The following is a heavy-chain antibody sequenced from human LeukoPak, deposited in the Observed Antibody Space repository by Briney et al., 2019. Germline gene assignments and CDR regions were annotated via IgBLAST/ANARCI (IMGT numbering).Heavy chain of an antibody. CDR3: AKEAEKMVRGVITHYDY. CDR1: GFTFSSYG. Sequence: GGSLRLSCAASGFTFSSYGMHWVRQAPGKGLEWVAVISYDGGNKYYADSVKGRFTISRDNSKNTLYLQMNSLRAEDTAVYYCAKEAEKMVRGVITHYDYWGQGTLVTDSS. D-gene: IGHD3-10*01. J-gene: IGHJ4*02. V-gene: IGHV3-30*18. CDR2: ISYDGGNK.